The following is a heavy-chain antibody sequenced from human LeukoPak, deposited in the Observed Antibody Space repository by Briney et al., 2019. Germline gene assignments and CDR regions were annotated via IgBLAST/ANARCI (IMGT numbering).Heavy chain of an antibody. CDR2: IYTSGST. CDR1: GGSISSGSYY. V-gene: IGHV4-61*02. Sequence: PSETLSLTCTVSGGSISSGSYYWSWIRQPAGKGLEWIGRIYTSGSTNYNPSLKSRVTISVDTSKNQFSLKLSSVTAADTAVYYCARHYGGHTFGTTFDHWGQGTLVTVSS. D-gene: IGHD3-16*01. CDR3: ARHYGGHTFGTTFDH. J-gene: IGHJ4*02.